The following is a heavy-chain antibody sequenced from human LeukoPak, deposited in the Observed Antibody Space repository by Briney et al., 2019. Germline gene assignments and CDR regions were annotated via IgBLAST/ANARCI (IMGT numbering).Heavy chain of an antibody. CDR3: AVKIAAAGFY. J-gene: IGHJ4*02. Sequence: SETLSLTCSVSGGSISSGGYYWSWIRQHPGKGLEWIGYVPYSGSTFYNPSLKSRVTISLDTTKNQFSLRLTSVTAADTAVYYRAVKIAAAGFYWGQGTLVTVSS. V-gene: IGHV4-31*03. CDR2: VPYSGST. D-gene: IGHD6-13*01. CDR1: GGSISSGGYY.